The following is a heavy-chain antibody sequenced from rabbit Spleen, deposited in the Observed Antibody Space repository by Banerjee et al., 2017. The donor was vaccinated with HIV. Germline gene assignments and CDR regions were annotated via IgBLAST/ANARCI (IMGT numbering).Heavy chain of an antibody. V-gene: IGHV1S47*01. CDR1: GFDFNTYS. D-gene: IGHD6-1*01. CDR2: IVPIFGVT. CDR3: VREPGYGGYGDANL. J-gene: IGHJ4*01. Sequence: QEQLVESGGGLVQPGGSLKLACKASGFDFNTYSMSWVRPAPGKGLEWIGYIVPIFGVTYYANWVNGRFTISSHNAQNTLYLQLNSLTAADTATYFCVREPGYGGYGDANLWGHGTLVPVS.